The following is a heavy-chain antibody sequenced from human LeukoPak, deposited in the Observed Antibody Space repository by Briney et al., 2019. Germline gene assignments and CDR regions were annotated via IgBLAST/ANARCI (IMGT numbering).Heavy chain of an antibody. CDR3: VKDFGRVRGTPDS. D-gene: IGHD3-16*01. Sequence: GGSLRLSCSASGFVFSIYTMYWARQAPGKGPEYVSTISGSGNGGGIYYADSVKGRFTISRDDSKSILYLQMNGLRSEDTAVYYCVKDFGRVRGTPDSWGQGTLVTVSS. J-gene: IGHJ4*02. CDR2: ISGSGNGGGI. CDR1: GFVFSIYT. V-gene: IGHV3-64D*06.